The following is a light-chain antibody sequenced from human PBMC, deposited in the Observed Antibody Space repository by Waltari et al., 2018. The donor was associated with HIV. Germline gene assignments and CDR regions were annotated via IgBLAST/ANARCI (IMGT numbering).Light chain of an antibody. CDR1: PSDIDTFNY. V-gene: IGLV2-14*01. CDR3: SSYTTRNSLM. CDR2: EVN. Sequence: QSALTQPASLSGSPRQSITIPCSGTPSDIDTFNYVHWYQQRPGNAPTLIFFEVNYRPAGISARFSASKSGSTASLTISGLQPEDEADYYCSSYTTRNSLMFGGGTKLTVL. J-gene: IGLJ3*02.